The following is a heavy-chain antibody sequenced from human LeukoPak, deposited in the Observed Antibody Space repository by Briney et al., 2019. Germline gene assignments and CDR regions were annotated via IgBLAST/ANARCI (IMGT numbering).Heavy chain of an antibody. Sequence: ASVKVSCKVSGYTLTELSMHWVRQAPGKGLEWMGRFDPEDGETIYAQKFQGRVTMTEDTSTNTAYMELSSLRSEDTAVYYCATADVAVAGTPDYWGQGTLVTVS. V-gene: IGHV1-24*01. CDR2: FDPEDGET. CDR1: GYTLTELS. J-gene: IGHJ4*02. CDR3: ATADVAVAGTPDY. D-gene: IGHD6-19*01.